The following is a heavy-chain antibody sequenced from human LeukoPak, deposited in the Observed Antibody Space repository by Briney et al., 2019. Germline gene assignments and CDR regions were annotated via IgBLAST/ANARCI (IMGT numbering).Heavy chain of an antibody. CDR2: IYWNDEK. D-gene: IGHD3-22*01. CDR1: GLSLTTSGVG. CDR3: AHTQYYYDSGGVDDGFDI. V-gene: IGHV2-5*01. J-gene: IGHJ3*02. Sequence: SGPTLVNPTQTLTLTCTLSGLSLTTSGVGVGWIRQPPGKALEWLALIYWNDEKRYSPSLKSRLTITKDTSKIQVVLAMTNVDPVDTATYYCAHTQYYYDSGGVDDGFDIWGQGTMVTVSS.